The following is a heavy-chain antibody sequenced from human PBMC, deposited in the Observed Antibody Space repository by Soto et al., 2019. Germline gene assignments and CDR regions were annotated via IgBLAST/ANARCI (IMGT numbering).Heavy chain of an antibody. V-gene: IGHV3-7*02. CDR1: GFTLRNSR. J-gene: IGHJ4*02. D-gene: IGHD1-1*01. Sequence: GGSLRLCCAASGFTLRNSRMSWVRQAPGKGLEWVANIKQDGSDTYYVDSVKGRFTISRDNAKNSLYLQMNSLRAEDTAVDYCATDLGTTIARHWGQGTLVTVSS. CDR3: ATDLGTTIARH. CDR2: IKQDGSDT.